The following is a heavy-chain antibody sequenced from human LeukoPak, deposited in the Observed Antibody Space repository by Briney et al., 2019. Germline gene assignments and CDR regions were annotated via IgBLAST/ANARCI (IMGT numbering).Heavy chain of an antibody. Sequence: SETLSLTCTVSGGSISSSSYYWGWIRQPPGKGLEWIGSIYYSGSTYYNPSLKSRVTISVDTSKNQFSLKLSSVTAADTAVYYCARGGGYSDDAFDTWGQGTMVTVSS. CDR3: ARGGGYSDDAFDT. CDR2: IYYSGST. J-gene: IGHJ3*02. D-gene: IGHD2-21*01. CDR1: GGSISSSSYY. V-gene: IGHV4-39*07.